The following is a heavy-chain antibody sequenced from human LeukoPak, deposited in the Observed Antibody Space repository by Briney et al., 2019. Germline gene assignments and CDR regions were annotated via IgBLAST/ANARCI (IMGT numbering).Heavy chain of an antibody. CDR2: ISANSGNT. V-gene: IGHV1-18*01. CDR3: ARDVNYAFDY. Sequence: ASVKVSCKSSGYSFRRNGISRVRQAPGQGLEWMAWISANSGNTNYAQNFQDRVTLTTDTSTSTAYMELRSLRSDDTALYYCARDVNYAFDYWGQGTLVTVSS. CDR1: GYSFRRNG. D-gene: IGHD3-16*01. J-gene: IGHJ4*02.